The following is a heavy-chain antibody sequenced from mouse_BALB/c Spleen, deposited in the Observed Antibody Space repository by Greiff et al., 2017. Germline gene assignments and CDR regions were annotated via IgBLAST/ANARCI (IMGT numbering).Heavy chain of an antibody. CDR1: GYTFTSYW. J-gene: IGHJ4*01. CDR3: TRSQLSYAMDD. CDR2: IYPSDSYT. Sequence: VQLQQPGAELVRPGASVKLSCKASGYTFTSYWINWVKQRPGQGLEWIGNIYPSDSYTNYNQKFKDKATLTVDKSSSTAYMQLSSPTSDDAAVYYCTRSQLSYAMDDWGQGTSVTVSS. V-gene: IGHV1-69*02. D-gene: IGHD4-1*02.